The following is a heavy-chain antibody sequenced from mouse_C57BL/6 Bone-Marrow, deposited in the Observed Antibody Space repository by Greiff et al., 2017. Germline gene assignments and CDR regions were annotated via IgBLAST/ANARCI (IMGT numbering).Heavy chain of an antibody. CDR1: GYTFTSYW. J-gene: IGHJ2*01. Sequence: QVQLQQPGAELVMPGASVKLSCKASGYTFTSYWMHWVKQRPGQGLEWIGEIDPSDSYTNYNQKFKGKSTLTVDKSSSTAYMQLSSLTSEDSAVYYWARERGFYYGNYYCEYWGQGTTLTVSS. CDR2: IDPSDSYT. CDR3: ARERGFYYGNYYCEY. D-gene: IGHD2-1*01. V-gene: IGHV1-69*01.